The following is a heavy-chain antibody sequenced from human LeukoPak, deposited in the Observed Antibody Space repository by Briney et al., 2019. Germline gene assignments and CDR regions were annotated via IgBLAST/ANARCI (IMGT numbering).Heavy chain of an antibody. CDR3: ARDSHIYYDSSGYYGYYFDY. Sequence: GGSLRLSCAASGFTFENFGMSWVRQAPGKGLEWVCGINWNAINKGYADSVKGRFTISRDNAKNSLYLQMNSLRAEDTAVYYCARDSHIYYDSSGYYGYYFDYWGQGTLVTVSS. J-gene: IGHJ4*02. D-gene: IGHD3-22*01. CDR2: INWNAINK. V-gene: IGHV3-20*04. CDR1: GFTFENFG.